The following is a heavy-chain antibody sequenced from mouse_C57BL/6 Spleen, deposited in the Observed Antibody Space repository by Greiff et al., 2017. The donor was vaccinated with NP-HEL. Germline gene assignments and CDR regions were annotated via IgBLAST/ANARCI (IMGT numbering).Heavy chain of an antibody. CDR3: ARGTGSSYGAMDY. V-gene: IGHV3-6*01. CDR2: ISYDGSN. J-gene: IGHJ4*01. Sequence: EVQLQESGPGLVKPSQSLSLTCSVTGYSITSGYYWNWIRQFPGNKLEWMGYISYDGSNNYNPSLKNRISITRDTSKNQFFLKLNSVTTEDTATYYCARGTGSSYGAMDYWGQGTSVTVSS. D-gene: IGHD1-1*01. CDR1: GYSITSGYY.